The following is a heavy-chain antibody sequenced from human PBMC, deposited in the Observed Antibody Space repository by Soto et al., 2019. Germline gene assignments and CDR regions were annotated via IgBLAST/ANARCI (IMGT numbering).Heavy chain of an antibody. D-gene: IGHD2-15*01. CDR1: GVTFSSYA. Sequence: QAQLVESGAEVKKPGASVKVSCTASGVTFSSYAISWVRQAPGQGLEWMGGIIPIVGTANYAQKFQGRITITEDESTRAAYRERSSLRAEYTGVYYCAWDKAAPTSSFDLWGQGTLVTVSS. J-gene: IGHJ5*02. CDR2: IIPIVGTA. CDR3: AWDKAAPTSSFDL. V-gene: IGHV1-69*01.